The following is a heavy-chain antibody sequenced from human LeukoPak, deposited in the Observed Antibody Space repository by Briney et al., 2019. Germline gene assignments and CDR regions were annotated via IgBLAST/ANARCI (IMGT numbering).Heavy chain of an antibody. Sequence: NPGGSLRLSCATSGFFFSAYRMNWVRQAPGKGLEWVSSIRTGGDYIYYADSVQGRFSIFSDNTKKSLYLQMNSLRVEDTAVYFCARWGDLLHFDYWGQGVLVTVSS. D-gene: IGHD2-15*01. CDR3: ARWGDLLHFDY. CDR2: IRTGGDYI. CDR1: GFFFSAYR. J-gene: IGHJ4*02. V-gene: IGHV3-21*01.